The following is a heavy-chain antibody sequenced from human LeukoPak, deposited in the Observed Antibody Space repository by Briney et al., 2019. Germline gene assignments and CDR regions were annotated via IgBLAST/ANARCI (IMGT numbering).Heavy chain of an antibody. J-gene: IGHJ4*02. D-gene: IGHD5-18*01. V-gene: IGHV3-7*01. Sequence: AGGSLRLSCAASGFTFSSYWMSWVRQAPGKGLEWVANIKQDGSEKYYVDSVKGRFTISRDNAKNSLYLQLNSLRAEDTAVYYCARDRWIQLWLSNFDYWGQGTLVTASS. CDR3: ARDRWIQLWLSNFDY. CDR2: IKQDGSEK. CDR1: GFTFSSYW.